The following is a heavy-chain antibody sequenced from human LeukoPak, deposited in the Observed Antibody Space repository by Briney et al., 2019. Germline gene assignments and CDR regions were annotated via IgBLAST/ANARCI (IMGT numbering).Heavy chain of an antibody. J-gene: IGHJ6*03. Sequence: GGSLRLSCAAPGFTVSSNYMNWVRQAPGKGLEWVSVIYSGGSTYYADSVKGRFTISRDNSKNTLYLQMSSLRAEDTAVYYCAKVAEVGATGYYYYMDVWGKGTTVTISS. D-gene: IGHD1-26*01. CDR3: AKVAEVGATGYYYYMDV. CDR2: IYSGGST. CDR1: GFTVSSNY. V-gene: IGHV3-66*01.